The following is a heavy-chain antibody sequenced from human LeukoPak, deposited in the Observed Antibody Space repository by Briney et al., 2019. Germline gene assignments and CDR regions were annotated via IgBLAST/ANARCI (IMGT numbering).Heavy chain of an antibody. V-gene: IGHV1-69*13. Sequence: SVKVSCKASGGTFSSYDFSWVRQAPGQGLEWMGGITPMFGTSKHAQKFQGRVTITAVESLRTVYMELSSLRSEDTAVYYCARGWLADTTVVTPYNYWGQGTLVTVSS. CDR3: ARGWLADTTVVTPYNY. D-gene: IGHD4-23*01. CDR2: ITPMFGTS. CDR1: GGTFSSYD. J-gene: IGHJ4*02.